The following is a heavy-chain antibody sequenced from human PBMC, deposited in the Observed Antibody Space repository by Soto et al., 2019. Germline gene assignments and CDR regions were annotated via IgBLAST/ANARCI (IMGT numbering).Heavy chain of an antibody. D-gene: IGHD5-18*01. J-gene: IGHJ6*02. CDR1: GFTFGDYA. Sequence: PGGSLRLSCTASGFTFGDYAMSWFRQAPGKGLEWVGFIRSKAYGGTTEYAASVKGRFTISRDDSKSIAYLQMNSLKTEDTAVYYCTRHYGRQGYSFRYGMDVWGRGTTVTVSS. CDR3: TRHYGRQGYSFRYGMDV. CDR2: IRSKAYGGTT. V-gene: IGHV3-49*03.